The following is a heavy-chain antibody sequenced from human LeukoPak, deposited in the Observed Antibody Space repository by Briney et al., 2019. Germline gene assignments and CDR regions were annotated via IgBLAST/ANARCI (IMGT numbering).Heavy chain of an antibody. CDR2: ISYDGSNK. Sequence: PGRSLRLSCAASGFTFSSYGMHWVRQAPGKGLEWVAVISYDGSNKYYADSVKGRFTISRDNARNTLYLQMNSLRAEDTAVYYCAARYCSNGVCHFYWGQGTLVTVSS. V-gene: IGHV3-30*03. D-gene: IGHD2-8*01. CDR1: GFTFSSYG. CDR3: AARYCSNGVCHFY. J-gene: IGHJ4*02.